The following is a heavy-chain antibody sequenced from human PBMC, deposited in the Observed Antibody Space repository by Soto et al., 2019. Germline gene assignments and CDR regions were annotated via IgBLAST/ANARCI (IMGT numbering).Heavy chain of an antibody. D-gene: IGHD2-15*01. CDR3: ARDGYCSGGSCYWSADNWFDP. J-gene: IGHJ5*02. CDR2: INAGNGNT. Sequence: GASVKVSCKASGYTFTSYAMHWVRQAPGQRLEWMGWINAGNGNTKYSQKFQGRVTITRDTSASTAYMELSSLRSEDTAVYYCARDGYCSGGSCYWSADNWFDPWGQGTLVTSPQ. CDR1: GYTFTSYA. V-gene: IGHV1-3*01.